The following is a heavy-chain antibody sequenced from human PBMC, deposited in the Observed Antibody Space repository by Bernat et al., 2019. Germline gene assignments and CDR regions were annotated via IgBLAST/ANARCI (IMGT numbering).Heavy chain of an antibody. CDR1: GYTFTGYY. J-gene: IGHJ6*02. CDR2: INPNSGGT. Sequence: QVQLVQSGAEVKKPGASVTVSCKASGYTFTGYYMHWVRQAPGQGLEWMGWINPNSGGTNYAQKFQGRVTMTRDTSISTAYMELSRLRSDDTAVYYCARDPELRYSIPYYYYYYGMDVWGQGTTVTVSS. CDR3: ARDPELRYSIPYYYYYYGMDV. V-gene: IGHV1-2*02. D-gene: IGHD3-9*01.